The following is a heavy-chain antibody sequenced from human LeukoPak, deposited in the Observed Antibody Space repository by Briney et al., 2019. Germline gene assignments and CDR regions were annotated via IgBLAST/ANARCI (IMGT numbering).Heavy chain of an antibody. CDR1: GYTFTSYD. D-gene: IGHD1-26*01. V-gene: IGHV1-8*01. J-gene: IGHJ6*03. CDR3: ARGVGATPYYYYYMDV. Sequence: ASVKVSCKASGYTFTSYDINWVRQATGQGLEWMGWMNPNSGNTGYAQKFQGRVIMTRNTSISTAYMELSSLRSEDTAVYYCARGVGATPYYYYYMDVWGKGTTVTVSS. CDR2: MNPNSGNT.